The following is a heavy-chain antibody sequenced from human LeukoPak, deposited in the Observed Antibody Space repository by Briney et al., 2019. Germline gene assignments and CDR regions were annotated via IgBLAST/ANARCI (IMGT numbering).Heavy chain of an antibody. D-gene: IGHD6-13*01. CDR3: ARVAAGVVMYYFDY. Sequence: PSETLSLTCTVSGGSINGGDYYWSWIRQPPGKGLEWIGYIYYSGSTNYNPSLKSRVTISVDTSKNQFSLKLSSVTAADTAVYYCARVAAGVVMYYFDYWGQGTLVTVSS. CDR2: IYYSGST. CDR1: GGSINGGDYY. J-gene: IGHJ4*02. V-gene: IGHV4-61*08.